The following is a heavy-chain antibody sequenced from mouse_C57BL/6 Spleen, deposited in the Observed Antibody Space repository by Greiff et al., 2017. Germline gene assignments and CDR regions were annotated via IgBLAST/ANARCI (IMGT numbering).Heavy chain of an antibody. D-gene: IGHD1-1*01. CDR1: GFTFSSYA. J-gene: IGHJ1*03. CDR3: AKEDYGSRGWYCDV. CDR2: ISDGGSYT. Sequence: EVQRVESGGGLVKPGGSLKLSCAASGFTFSSYAMSWVRQTPEKRLEWVATISDGGSYTYYPDNVKGRFTISRDNAKNNLYLQMSHLKSEDTAMXSCAKEDYGSRGWYCDVWGTGTTVTVSS. V-gene: IGHV5-4*01.